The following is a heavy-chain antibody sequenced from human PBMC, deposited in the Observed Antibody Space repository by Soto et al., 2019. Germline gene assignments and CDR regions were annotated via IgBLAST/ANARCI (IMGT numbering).Heavy chain of an antibody. V-gene: IGHV1-69*01. CDR1: GGTFSSYA. D-gene: IGHD3-10*01. J-gene: IGHJ5*02. CDR3: AREGEVEAMVRGVIPS. Sequence: QVQLVQSGAEVKKPRSSVKVSCQASGGTFSSYAISWVRQAPGQGREWMGGIIPIFGTSNYAQKLQGRVTITADESTRTDNMELSSQRYEDTAVYYWAREGEVEAMVRGVIPSWGQGTLVNVAS. CDR2: IIPIFGTS.